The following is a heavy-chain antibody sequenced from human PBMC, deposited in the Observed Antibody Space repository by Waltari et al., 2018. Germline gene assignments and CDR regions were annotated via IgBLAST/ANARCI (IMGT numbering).Heavy chain of an antibody. J-gene: IGHJ5*02. CDR1: SYSIRSGYF. CDR3: VRDLGGSGNSWFDA. CDR2: ISQSANA. D-gene: IGHD3-10*01. Sequence: QVQLQESGPGLARPSETLSLTCVVSSYSIRSGYFWGWIRQPPGKGLEWVGSISQSANAYYNPSLKSRVTMSVDTSKNQFALKVTSVTAADTAIYYCVRDLGGSGNSWFDAWGQGTLVTVSS. V-gene: IGHV4-38-2*02.